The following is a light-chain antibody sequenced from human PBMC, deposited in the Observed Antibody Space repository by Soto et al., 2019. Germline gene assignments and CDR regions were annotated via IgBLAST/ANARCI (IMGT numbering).Light chain of an antibody. V-gene: IGLV2-14*01. J-gene: IGLJ2*01. CDR2: DVS. CDR3: SSYTSRSTLVV. Sequence: QSALTQPASVSVSRGQSITISCTGNSSDVGGYNYVSWYQQHPGKAPKLMIYDVSNRPSGVSNRFSGSKSGNTASLTISGLQAEDEADYYCSSYTSRSTLVVFGGGTKLTVL. CDR1: SSDVGGYNY.